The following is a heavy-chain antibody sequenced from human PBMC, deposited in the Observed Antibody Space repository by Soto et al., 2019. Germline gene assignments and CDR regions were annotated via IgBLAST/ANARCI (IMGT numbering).Heavy chain of an antibody. Sequence: QLLLQESGPGLVKPSETLSLTCTVSGGSISSENYHWGWIRQPPGKGLEWIGSIYYSGSTYYNPSLKSRVTISADTSKSQFSLKLSSVTAADTAVYYCARRHFQLPLYYNYYGLDVWGQGATVTVSS. CDR1: GGSISSENYH. D-gene: IGHD2-2*01. J-gene: IGHJ6*02. CDR2: IYYSGST. CDR3: ARRHFQLPLYYNYYGLDV. V-gene: IGHV4-39*01.